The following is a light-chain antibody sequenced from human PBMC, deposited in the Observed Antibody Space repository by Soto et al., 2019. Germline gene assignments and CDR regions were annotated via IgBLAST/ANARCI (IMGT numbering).Light chain of an antibody. Sequence: QAVLAQPPSASGSPGQSVTISCTGTSSDVGAYNYVSWYQQHRGKAPKLIIYDVSQRPSGIPDRFSGSKSGNTASLTVSGLQAEDEAVYYCNSFAGSAHVVFGGGTQLTVL. J-gene: IGLJ2*01. CDR3: NSFAGSAHVV. CDR2: DVS. V-gene: IGLV2-8*01. CDR1: SSDVGAYNY.